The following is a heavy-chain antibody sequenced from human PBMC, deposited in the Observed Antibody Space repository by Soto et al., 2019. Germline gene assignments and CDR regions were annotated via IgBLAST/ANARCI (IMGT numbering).Heavy chain of an antibody. Sequence: QVVLEQSGGEVKKPGASVKVYCTASGYTFSGYSITWVRQAPGQGLEWMGRISGYNGNTNYARTLRGRLTLTTDTSTSTAYMELRSLTSDDTAVYYCARDVFCGGAPACPDMDVWGQGTTVTVSS. J-gene: IGHJ6*02. D-gene: IGHD2-21*01. V-gene: IGHV1-18*04. CDR3: ARDVFCGGAPACPDMDV. CDR2: ISGYNGNT. CDR1: GYTFSGYS.